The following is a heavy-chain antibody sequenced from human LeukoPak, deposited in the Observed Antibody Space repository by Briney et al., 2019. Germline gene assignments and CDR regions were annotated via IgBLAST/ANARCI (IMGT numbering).Heavy chain of an antibody. D-gene: IGHD6-19*01. CDR1: GYTFTGYY. J-gene: IGHJ1*01. V-gene: IGHV1-2*02. CDR3: VRVAVTGIAYFQY. Sequence: RGASVKVSCKASGYTFTGYYLHWMRQAPGQGLEWTGWINGNSGDKNYAQKFQGRVTMTRDTSISTAYMDLIRLTSDDTAVYYCVRVAVTGIAYFQYWGQGTLVTVPS. CDR2: INGNSGDK.